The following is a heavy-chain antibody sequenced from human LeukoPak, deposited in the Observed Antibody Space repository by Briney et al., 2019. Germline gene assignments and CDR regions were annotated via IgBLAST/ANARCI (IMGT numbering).Heavy chain of an antibody. CDR1: GYTFTGYY. Sequence: ASVKVSCKASGYTFTGYYMHWVRQAPGQGLEWMGWINPNSGGTNYAQKFQGRVTMTRDTPISTAYMELSRLRSDDTAVYHCARGHCSSTSCYSGKNWFDPWGQGTLVTVSS. V-gene: IGHV1-2*02. CDR2: INPNSGGT. D-gene: IGHD2-2*01. CDR3: ARGHCSSTSCYSGKNWFDP. J-gene: IGHJ5*02.